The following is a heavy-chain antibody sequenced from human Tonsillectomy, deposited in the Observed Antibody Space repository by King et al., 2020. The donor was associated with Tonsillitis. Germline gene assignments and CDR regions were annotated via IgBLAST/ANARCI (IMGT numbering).Heavy chain of an antibody. CDR2: IIPIFGTP. CDR1: GGTFSTYA. J-gene: IGHJ1*01. CDR3: ARDWYHPVQL. Sequence: VQLVESGAEVKRPGSSVKVSCEVSGGTFSTYAITWVRQAPGQGLEWMGGIIPIFGTPNHAQKFQGRVTITADESASTAYMELSSLRSDDTAVYYCARDWYHPVQLWGQGTLVTVSS. V-gene: IGHV1-69*01. D-gene: IGHD1-14*01.